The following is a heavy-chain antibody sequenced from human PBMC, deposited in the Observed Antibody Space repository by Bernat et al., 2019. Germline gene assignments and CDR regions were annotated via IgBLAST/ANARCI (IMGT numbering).Heavy chain of an antibody. Sequence: QVQLVESGGGAVQPGRSLRLSCIASGFTLKTYAMHWVRQAPGKGLEWMAAISFDGNNKFHADSVKGRFTISRDNSKNTLYLQMNSLRAEDTAVYYCARDMSVWGQGTLVTVSS. V-gene: IGHV3-30-3*01. CDR1: GFTLKTYA. D-gene: IGHD3-10*02. J-gene: IGHJ4*02. CDR2: ISFDGNNK. CDR3: ARDMSV.